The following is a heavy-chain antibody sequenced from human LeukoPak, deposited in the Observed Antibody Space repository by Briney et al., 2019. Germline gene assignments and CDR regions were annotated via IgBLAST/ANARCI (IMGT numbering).Heavy chain of an antibody. CDR2: IYTSGST. Sequence: PSETLSLTCTVSGGSISSGGYYWSWIRQPAGKGLEWIGRIYTSGSTNYNPSLKSRVTISVDTSKNQFSLKLSSVTAADTAVYYCAREWDLYFDYWGQGTLVTVSS. CDR1: GGSISSGGYY. CDR3: AREWDLYFDY. D-gene: IGHD1-26*01. J-gene: IGHJ4*02. V-gene: IGHV4-61*02.